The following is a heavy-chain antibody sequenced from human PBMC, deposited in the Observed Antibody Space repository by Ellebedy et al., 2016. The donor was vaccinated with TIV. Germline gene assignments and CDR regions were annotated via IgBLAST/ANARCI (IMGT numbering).Heavy chain of an antibody. V-gene: IGHV1-2*02. D-gene: IGHD4-17*01. CDR1: GYTFTGYY. Sequence: AASVKVSCKASGYTFTGYYIHWVRQAPGQGLEWVGWINPNSGDTVYAQKLQGRVTMTGDTSISTAYMELSRLISDDTATYYCVRDLTNYGSSSYWGQGTTVTVSS. CDR2: INPNSGDT. J-gene: IGHJ6*02. CDR3: VRDLTNYGSSSY.